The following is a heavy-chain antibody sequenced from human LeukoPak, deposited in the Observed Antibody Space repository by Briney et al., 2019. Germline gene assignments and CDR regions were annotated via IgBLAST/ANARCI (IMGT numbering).Heavy chain of an antibody. CDR1: GFTFSSHS. V-gene: IGHV3-21*04. Sequence: GGSLRLSCGASGFTFSSHSMSWVRQAPGQGLEWVSSISGGSSYIYYADSVKGRFTISRDNAKNSFYLQMSSLRAEDTAVYYCAKTRITIYGAIDPWGQGTLVTVSS. CDR3: AKTRITIYGAIDP. D-gene: IGHD3-9*01. J-gene: IGHJ5*02. CDR2: ISGGSSYI.